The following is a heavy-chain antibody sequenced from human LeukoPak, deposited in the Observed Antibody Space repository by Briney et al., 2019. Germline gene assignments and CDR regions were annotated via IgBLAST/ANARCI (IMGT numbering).Heavy chain of an antibody. CDR3: SAFLDY. Sequence: ASGKVSFKASGYTFTCYDMHWVRQAPGQGPEWMGWINPNSGGTNYAQKFQGRVTMTRDTSISTAYMELSRLRSDDTAVYYCSAFLDYWGQGTVVTVSS. CDR1: GYTFTCYD. D-gene: IGHD2/OR15-2a*01. V-gene: IGHV1-2*02. J-gene: IGHJ4*02. CDR2: INPNSGGT.